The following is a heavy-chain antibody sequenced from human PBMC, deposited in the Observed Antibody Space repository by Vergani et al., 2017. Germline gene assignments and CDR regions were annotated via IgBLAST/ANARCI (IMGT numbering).Heavy chain of an antibody. Sequence: QVQVVQSGAEVKKSGASVKVSCKTSGYTFSNYYMHWVRQAPGQGLEWMGILNPSGGHTNYVQKFQGRVTMTSDTSTSTVYMELSSLRSEDTAIYYCAIGDYVIWTGYRYWGQGTLVT. CDR2: LNPSGGHT. V-gene: IGHV1-46*03. CDR1: GYTFSNYY. CDR3: AIGDYVIWTGYRY. J-gene: IGHJ4*02. D-gene: IGHD3-9*01.